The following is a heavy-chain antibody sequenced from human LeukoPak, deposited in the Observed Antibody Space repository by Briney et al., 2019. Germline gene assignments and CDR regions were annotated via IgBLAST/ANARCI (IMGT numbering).Heavy chain of an antibody. J-gene: IGHJ4*02. CDR2: ISWNSGSI. V-gene: IGHV3-9*01. D-gene: IGHD3-10*01. Sequence: GRSLRLSCAASGFTFDDCAMHWVRQAPGKGLEWVSGISWNSGSIGYADSVKGRFTVSRDDAKNSLFLQMDNLTAEDTAMYYCARDHYGSGSYYTDYWGQGTLVTVSS. CDR3: ARDHYGSGSYYTDY. CDR1: GFTFDDCA.